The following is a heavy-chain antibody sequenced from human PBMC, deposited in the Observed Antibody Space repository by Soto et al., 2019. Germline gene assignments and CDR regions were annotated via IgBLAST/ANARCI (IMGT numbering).Heavy chain of an antibody. J-gene: IGHJ5*02. V-gene: IGHV1-24*01. D-gene: IGHD6-13*01. CDR1: GYTLTELS. CDR3: ATDRGSSSWSINWFDP. Sequence: ASVKVSCKVSGYTLTELSMHWVRQAPGKGLEWMGGFDPEDGETIYAQKFQGRVTMTEDTSTDTAYMELSSLRSEDTAVYYCATDRGSSSWSINWFDPWGQGTLVTAPQ. CDR2: FDPEDGET.